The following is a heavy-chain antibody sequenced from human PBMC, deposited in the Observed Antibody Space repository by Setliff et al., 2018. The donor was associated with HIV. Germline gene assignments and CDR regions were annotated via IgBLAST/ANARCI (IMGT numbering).Heavy chain of an antibody. CDR3: ARMESTRPPRGLDY. CDR1: GGSVSRSSYY. D-gene: IGHD6-6*01. V-gene: IGHV4-39*01. CDR2: VYYTGST. Sequence: NPSETLSLTCTVSGGSVSRSSYYWGWIRQPTGKGLEWIGTVYYTGSTQYNPSFKSRVTISVDTSKNQFSLKLISVTAADTAVYYCARMESTRPPRGLDYWGQGALVTVSS. J-gene: IGHJ4*02.